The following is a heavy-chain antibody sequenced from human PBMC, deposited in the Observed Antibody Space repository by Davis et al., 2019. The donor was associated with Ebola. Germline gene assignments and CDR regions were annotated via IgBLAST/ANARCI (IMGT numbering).Heavy chain of an antibody. J-gene: IGHJ6*02. CDR3: ARDLYLGSWNYYGMDV. CDR2: ISGSGNTI. Sequence: GESLKISCAASGFISSSYWMSWVRQAPGKGLEWVSYISGSGNTIYYADSVKGRFTISRDNAKNSLYLQMNSLRAEDTAVYYCARDLYLGSWNYYGMDVWGQGTTVTVSS. D-gene: IGHD2-2*02. CDR1: GFISSSYW. V-gene: IGHV3-48*04.